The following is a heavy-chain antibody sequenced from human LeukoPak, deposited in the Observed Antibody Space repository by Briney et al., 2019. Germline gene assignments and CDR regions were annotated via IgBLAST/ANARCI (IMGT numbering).Heavy chain of an antibody. D-gene: IGHD2-2*01. CDR1: GYTFTGYY. CDR2: INPNSGGT. CDR3: ALVPVYCSSTSCYEGYFDY. Sequence: ASVKVSCKASGYTFTGYYMHWVRQAPGQGLEWMGWINPNSGGTNYAQKFQGRVTMTRDTSISTAYMELSRLRSDDTAVYYCALVPVYCSSTSCYEGYFDYWGQGTLVTVSS. V-gene: IGHV1-2*02. J-gene: IGHJ4*02.